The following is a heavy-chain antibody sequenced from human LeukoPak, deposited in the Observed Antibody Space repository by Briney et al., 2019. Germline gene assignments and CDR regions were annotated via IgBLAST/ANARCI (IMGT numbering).Heavy chain of an antibody. CDR2: ISDGGTST. Sequence: TGGSLRLSCAASGFTFSTYAMSWVRQAPGKGLEWVSAISDGGTSTYYTGSVKGRFTISRDNSKNTLYLQMNSLRAEDTAVYYCAKGRRWELPSDFWGQGTLVAVSS. J-gene: IGHJ4*02. CDR3: AKGRRWELPSDF. V-gene: IGHV3-23*01. D-gene: IGHD1-26*01. CDR1: GFTFSTYA.